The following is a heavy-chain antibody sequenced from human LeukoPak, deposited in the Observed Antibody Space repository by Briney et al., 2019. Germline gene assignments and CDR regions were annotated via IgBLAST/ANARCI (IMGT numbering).Heavy chain of an antibody. J-gene: IGHJ4*02. CDR3: ARAISIPGIAAAGTDY. Sequence: GGSLRPSCAASGFTFSSYSMNWVRQAPGKGLEWVSSISSSSSYIYYADSVKGRFTISRDNAKNSLYLQMNSLRAEDTAVYYCARAISIPGIAAAGTDYWGQGTLVTVSS. V-gene: IGHV3-21*01. CDR2: ISSSSSYI. CDR1: GFTFSSYS. D-gene: IGHD6-13*01.